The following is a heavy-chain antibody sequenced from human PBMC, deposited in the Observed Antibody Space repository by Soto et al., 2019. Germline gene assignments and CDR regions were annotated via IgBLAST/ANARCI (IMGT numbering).Heavy chain of an antibody. V-gene: IGHV3-48*01. CDR3: ARDLSWGSNWYYYMDV. CDR2: ISSSSSVI. J-gene: IGHJ6*03. CDR1: GFILSDCA. D-gene: IGHD7-27*01. Sequence: VQLVESGGGLVQPGGSLRLSCATSGFILSDCAMNWVRQAPGKGLEWVSYISSSSSVIDYADSVKGRFTVSRDNARNSLSLQMNSLRAEDTAVYYCARDLSWGSNWYYYMDVWGKWTTVTASS.